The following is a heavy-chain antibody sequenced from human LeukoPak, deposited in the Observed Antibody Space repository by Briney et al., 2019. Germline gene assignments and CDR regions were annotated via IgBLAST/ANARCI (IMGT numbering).Heavy chain of an antibody. CDR2: INHSGST. CDR1: GGSFSGYY. V-gene: IGHV4-34*01. D-gene: IGHD1-26*01. J-gene: IGHJ6*03. Sequence: SETLSLTCAVYGGSFSGYYWSWIRQPPGKGLEWIGEINHSGSTNYNPSLKSRVTISVDTSKNQFSLKLSSVTAADTAVYYCARVQVGAIYYYYYYMDVWGKGTTVTVS. CDR3: ARVQVGAIYYYYYYMDV.